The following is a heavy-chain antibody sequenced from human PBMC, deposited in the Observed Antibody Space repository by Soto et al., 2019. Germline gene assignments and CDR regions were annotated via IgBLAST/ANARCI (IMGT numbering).Heavy chain of an antibody. J-gene: IGHJ4*02. CDR2: INAGNGNT. Sequence: QVQLVQSGAEVKKPGASVKVSCKASGYTFTSYAMHWVRQVPGHRLEWMGWINAGNGNTKYSQKFKGRVTITRDTSASTAYMELSSLRSEDTAVYYCARGPGGPDGPGDYWGQGTLVTVSS. V-gene: IGHV1-3*01. D-gene: IGHD2-15*01. CDR1: GYTFTSYA. CDR3: ARGPGGPDGPGDY.